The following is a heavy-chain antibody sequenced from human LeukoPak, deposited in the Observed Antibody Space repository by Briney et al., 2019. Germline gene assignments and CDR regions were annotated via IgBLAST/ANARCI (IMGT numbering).Heavy chain of an antibody. CDR2: ISYGGSNK. Sequence: GGSLRLSCAASGFTFSSYGMHWVRQAPGKGLEWVAVISYGGSNKYYADSVKGRFTISRDNSKNTLYLQMNSLRAEDTAVYYCATQVISGYYPEKIDYWGQGTLVTVSS. D-gene: IGHD3-22*01. V-gene: IGHV3-30*03. CDR1: GFTFSSYG. J-gene: IGHJ4*02. CDR3: ATQVISGYYPEKIDY.